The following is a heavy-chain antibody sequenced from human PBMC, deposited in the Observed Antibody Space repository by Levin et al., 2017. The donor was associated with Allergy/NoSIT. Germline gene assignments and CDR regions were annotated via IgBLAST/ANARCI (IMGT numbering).Heavy chain of an antibody. CDR2: IYHTGTT. D-gene: IGHD3-10*01. CDR3: ARKNYYGSGSSGGFDS. J-gene: IGHJ3*02. CDR1: GGSISSGSYF. Sequence: NPSETLSLTCTVSGGSISSGSYFWGWIRQPPGKGLEWIGSIYHTGTTYYNPSLKSRVTISVDMSKNQFSLKLNAVTAADTAMYYCARKNYYGSGSSGGFDSWGQGTMVTVSS. V-gene: IGHV4-39*01.